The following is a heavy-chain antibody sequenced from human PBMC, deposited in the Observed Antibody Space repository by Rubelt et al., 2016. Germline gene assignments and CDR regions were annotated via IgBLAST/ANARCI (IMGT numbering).Heavy chain of an antibody. J-gene: IGHJ4*02. CDR3: ARGDGTTRSEY. CDR2: INPSDSYP. CDR1: GYRFTDYW. D-gene: IGHD1-7*01. Sequence: EVQLVQSGAEVKRPGESLRISCTSSGYRFTDYWISWVRQMPGKGLEWMGRINPSDSYPNFSPSFQGHVTISADKSSHPAYLQWSILEASDTATYYCARGDGTTRSEYWGQGTLISISS. V-gene: IGHV5-10-1*01.